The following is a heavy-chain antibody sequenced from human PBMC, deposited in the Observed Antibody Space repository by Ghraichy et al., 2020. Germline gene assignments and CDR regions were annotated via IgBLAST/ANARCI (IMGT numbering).Heavy chain of an antibody. V-gene: IGHV3-21*01. CDR1: GFTFSSYA. CDR3: ARDLLDYDYRWGRYRTDLGY. Sequence: GGSLRLSCAASGFTFSSYAMNWVRQAPGKGLEWVSSISSSSSSIYYADSVKGRFTISRDNAKNSLYLQMNSLRAEDTAVYYCARDLLDYDYRWGRYRTDLGYWRQGTLGTVSS. CDR2: ISSSSSSI. J-gene: IGHJ4*02. D-gene: IGHD3-16*01.